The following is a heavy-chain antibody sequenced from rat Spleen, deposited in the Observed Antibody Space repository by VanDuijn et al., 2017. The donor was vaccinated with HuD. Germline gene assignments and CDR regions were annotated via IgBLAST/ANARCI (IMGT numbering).Heavy chain of an antibody. Sequence: EVQLVESGGGLVQPGRSIKLSCSASGFTFSNYYMAWVRLGPTEGLEWVASISHTGGNTYYRDAVKCRFTISRHNAKSTLYLQMDSLRAEDTATYYCARHPTYYGFDGDYFACWGQGTLVTVSS. J-gene: IGHJ3*01. D-gene: IGHD1-9*01. CDR1: GFTFSNYY. CDR3: ARHPTYYGFDGDYFAC. V-gene: IGHV5-25*01. CDR2: ISHTGGNT.